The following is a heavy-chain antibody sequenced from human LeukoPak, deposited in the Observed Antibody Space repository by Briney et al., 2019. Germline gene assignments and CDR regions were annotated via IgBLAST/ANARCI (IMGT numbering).Heavy chain of an antibody. CDR3: ARGGINYYYGMDV. D-gene: IGHD3-3*02. Sequence: SETLSLTCTVSGGSISSSSYYWGWIRQPPGKGLEWIGSIYYSGSTYYNPSLKSRVTISVDTSKNQFSLKLSSVTAADTAVYYCARGGINYYYGMDVWGQGTTVTVSS. J-gene: IGHJ6*02. CDR1: GGSISSSSYY. V-gene: IGHV4-39*07. CDR2: IYYSGST.